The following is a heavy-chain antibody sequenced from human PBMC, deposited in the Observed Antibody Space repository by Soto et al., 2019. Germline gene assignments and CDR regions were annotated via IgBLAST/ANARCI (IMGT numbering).Heavy chain of an antibody. CDR2: IIPIFGTA. D-gene: IGHD3-22*01. CDR1: GGTFSSYA. J-gene: IGHJ5*02. V-gene: IGHV1-69*06. CDR3: ASYYDSSGYYPSSFDP. Sequence: ASVKVSCKASGGTFSSYAISWVRQAPGQGLEWMGGIIPIFGTANYAQKFQGRVTITADKSTSTAYMELSSLRSEDTAVYYCASYYDSSGYYPSSFDPWGQGTLVTVSS.